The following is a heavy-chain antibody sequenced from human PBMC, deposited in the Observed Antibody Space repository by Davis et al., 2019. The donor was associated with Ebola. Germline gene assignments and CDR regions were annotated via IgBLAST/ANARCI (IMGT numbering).Heavy chain of an antibody. Sequence: ASVKVSCKASGYTFLTYGISWVRQAPGQGLEWMGWISTYDGHTNYAQKFQDRVTMTTDTSTSTAYMYLRTLTSDDTAVYYCARGGGTYSFDYWGQGTLVTVSS. V-gene: IGHV1-18*01. D-gene: IGHD1-26*01. CDR1: GYTFLTYG. J-gene: IGHJ4*02. CDR3: ARGGGTYSFDY. CDR2: ISTYDGHT.